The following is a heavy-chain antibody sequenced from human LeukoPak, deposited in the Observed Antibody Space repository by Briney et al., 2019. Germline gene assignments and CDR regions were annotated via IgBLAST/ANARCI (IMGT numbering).Heavy chain of an antibody. V-gene: IGHV3-7*05. Sequence: GGSLRLSCAASGFTFSSYWMSWVRQAPGKGLEWVANIKQDGSEKNYVDSVKGRFIISRDNAENSMYLQMNSLRAEDTGEYYCARVGYRGFDDWGQGTLVTVSS. CDR3: ARVGYRGFDD. CDR2: IKQDGSEK. J-gene: IGHJ4*02. D-gene: IGHD5-18*01. CDR1: GFTFSSYW.